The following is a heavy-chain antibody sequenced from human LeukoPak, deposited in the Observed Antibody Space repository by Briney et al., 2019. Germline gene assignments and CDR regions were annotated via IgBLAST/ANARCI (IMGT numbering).Heavy chain of an antibody. V-gene: IGHV3-23*01. J-gene: IGHJ4*02. D-gene: IGHD2-21*01. CDR1: GFTFSSYA. CDR2: ISGSGGST. CDR3: AKDGSVEYCGGDCKILDY. Sequence: GGSLRLSCAASGFTFSSYAMSWVRQAPGKGLEWVSAISGSGGSTYYADSVKGRFTISRDNSKNTLYLQMNSLRAEDTAVYYCAKDGSVEYCGGDCKILDYWGQGTLVTVSS.